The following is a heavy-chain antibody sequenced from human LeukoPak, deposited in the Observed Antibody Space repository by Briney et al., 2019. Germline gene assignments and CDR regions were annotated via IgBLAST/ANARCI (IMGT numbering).Heavy chain of an antibody. CDR3: ARTLAVIDNWFDS. V-gene: IGHV1-2*02. J-gene: IGHJ5*01. Sequence: GASVKVSCKASGYTFTGYYIHWVRQAPGQGLEWMGWINPNSGDTKFAQKFQGRVTMTRDTSISTAFMELNRLKSDDTAVYYCARTLAVIDNWFDSWGQGTLVTVYS. CDR1: GYTFTGYY. D-gene: IGHD3-16*02. CDR2: INPNSGDT.